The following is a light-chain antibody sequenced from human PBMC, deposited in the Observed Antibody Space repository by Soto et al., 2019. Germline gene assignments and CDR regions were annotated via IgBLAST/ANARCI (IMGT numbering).Light chain of an antibody. CDR1: QSVSSN. CDR3: QQYNNWPPGEVT. Sequence: EILMTQSPATLSVSPGERATLSCRASQSVSSNLAWYQQKPGQAPRLLIYGASTRATGIPARFSGSGSGTEFTLTISSLQSEDFAVYYCQQYNNWPPGEVTFGGGTKV. V-gene: IGKV3-15*01. J-gene: IGKJ4*01. CDR2: GAS.